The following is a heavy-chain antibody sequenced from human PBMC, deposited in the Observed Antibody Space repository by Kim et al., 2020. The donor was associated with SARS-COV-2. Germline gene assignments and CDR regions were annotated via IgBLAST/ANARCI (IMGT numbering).Heavy chain of an antibody. CDR1: VYSFSSYA. V-gene: IGHV7-4-1*02. CDR3: AKDTLPYYYGSGNRDAFDI. J-gene: IGHJ3*02. CDR2: INTETGNP. Sequence: ASVKVSCEASVYSFSSYAINWVRQAPGQGLEGMGWINTETGNPTYAPGFTGRFVFSLDTSVRSAYVQISSLQAEDTAVYYCAKDTLPYYYGSGNRDAFDIWGQGTMVTVSS. D-gene: IGHD3-10*01.